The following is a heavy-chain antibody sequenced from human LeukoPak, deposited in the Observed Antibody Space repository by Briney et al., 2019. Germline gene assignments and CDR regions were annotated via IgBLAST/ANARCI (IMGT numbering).Heavy chain of an antibody. V-gene: IGHV3-23*01. CDR2: ISGSGGST. CDR1: GFTFSSYG. CDR3: AKEPWSPYGSGDYYYYYMDV. J-gene: IGHJ6*03. Sequence: GGSLRLSCAASGFTFSSYGMSWVRQAPGKGLEWVSAISGSGGSTYYADSVKGRFTISRDNSKNTLYLQMNSLRAEDTAVYYCAKEPWSPYGSGDYYYYYMDVWGKGTTVTVSS. D-gene: IGHD3-10*01.